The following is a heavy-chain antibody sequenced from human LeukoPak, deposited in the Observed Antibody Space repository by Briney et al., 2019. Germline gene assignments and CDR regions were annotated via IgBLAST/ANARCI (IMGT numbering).Heavy chain of an antibody. J-gene: IGHJ6*02. V-gene: IGHV1-69*04. CDR3: ARAAKYYYYGMDV. CDR1: GGTFSSYA. CDR2: IIPILGIA. Sequence: ASVKVSCRVSGGTFSSYAISWVRQAPGQGLEWMGRIIPILGIANYAQKFQGRVTITADKSTSTAYMELSSLRSEDTAVYYCARAAKYYYYGMDVWGQGTTVTVSS.